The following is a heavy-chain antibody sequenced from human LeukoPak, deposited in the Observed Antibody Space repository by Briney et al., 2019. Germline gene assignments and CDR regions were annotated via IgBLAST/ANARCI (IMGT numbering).Heavy chain of an antibody. J-gene: IGHJ4*02. CDR2: IYYSGAT. D-gene: IGHD4-17*01. CDR1: GGSISTYY. V-gene: IGHV4-59*12. Sequence: SETLSLTCTVSGGSISTYYWNWIRQPPGKGLEWIGYIYYSGATNYNPSLKSRVTISVDTSKNQFSLKLSSVTAADTAVYYCARATVTTSPNFGYWGQGTLVTVSS. CDR3: ARATVTTSPNFGY.